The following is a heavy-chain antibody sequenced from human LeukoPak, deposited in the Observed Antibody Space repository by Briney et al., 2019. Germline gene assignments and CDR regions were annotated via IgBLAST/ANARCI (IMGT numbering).Heavy chain of an antibody. CDR1: GFTFSRYA. CDR3: AKDQAAAGYYYYGMDV. CDR2: ISGSGGST. J-gene: IGHJ6*02. V-gene: IGHV3-23*01. D-gene: IGHD6-13*01. Sequence: GGSLRLSCAASGFTFSRYAMSWVRQAPGKGLEWVSAISGSGGSTYYADSVKGRFTISRDNSKNTLYLQMNSLRAEDTAVYYCAKDQAAAGYYYYGMDVWGQGTTVTVSS.